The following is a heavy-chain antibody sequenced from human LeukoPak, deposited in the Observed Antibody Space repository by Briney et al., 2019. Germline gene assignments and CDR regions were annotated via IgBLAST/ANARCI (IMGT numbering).Heavy chain of an antibody. Sequence: SETLSLTCAVSGVPFSNYYWSWVRQSPRQGLEWIGEINHSGYTNYNPSLKSRVTMSMDTSKNQFSLRLTSVTAADTGVYYCTRAVAGHPDWGQGTLVTVSS. CDR3: TRAVAGHPD. CDR2: INHSGYT. V-gene: IGHV4-34*01. CDR1: GVPFSNYY. D-gene: IGHD5-12*01. J-gene: IGHJ4*02.